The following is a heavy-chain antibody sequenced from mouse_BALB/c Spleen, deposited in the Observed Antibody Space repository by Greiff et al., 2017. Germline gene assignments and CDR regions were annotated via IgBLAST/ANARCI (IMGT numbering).Heavy chain of an antibody. Sequence: EVQLQQSGAELVRSGASVKLSCTASGFNIKDYYMHWVKQRPEQGLEWIGWIDPENGDTEYAPKFQGKATMTADTSSNTAYLQLSSLTSEDTAVYYCNAGDYDHEEGYWGQGTTLTVSS. D-gene: IGHD2-4*01. CDR3: NAGDYDHEEGY. J-gene: IGHJ2*01. CDR1: GFNIKDYY. V-gene: IGHV14-4*02. CDR2: IDPENGDT.